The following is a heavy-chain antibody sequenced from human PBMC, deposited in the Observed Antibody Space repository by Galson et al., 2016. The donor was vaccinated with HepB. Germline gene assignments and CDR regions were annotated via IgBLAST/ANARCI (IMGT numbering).Heavy chain of an antibody. V-gene: IGHV3-74*01. J-gene: IGHJ4*02. CDR1: GVTWGTYW. D-gene: IGHD1-26*01. CDR3: AIDSGWLLKY. Sequence: LRLSCAASGVTWGTYWVQWVRQVPGKGLEWVSHIWSDGSTTAYADSVRGRFSISRDSAKNTVYLQMNGLRAEDTAVYYCAIDSGWLLKYRGQGALVTVSS. CDR2: IWSDGSTT.